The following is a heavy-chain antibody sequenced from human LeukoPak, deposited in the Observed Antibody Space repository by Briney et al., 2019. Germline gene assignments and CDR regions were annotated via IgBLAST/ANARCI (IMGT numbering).Heavy chain of an antibody. CDR3: ARDPIVVVLAAPSVYYYYYMDV. J-gene: IGHJ6*03. D-gene: IGHD2-2*01. V-gene: IGHV1-2*02. CDR1: GYTFTGYY. Sequence: GASVKVSCKASGYTFTGYYMHWVRQAPGQGLEWMGWINPNSGGTNYAQKFQGRVTMTRDTSISTAYMELSRLRSDDTAVYYCARDPIVVVLAAPSVYYYYYMDVWGKGTTVTVSS. CDR2: INPNSGGT.